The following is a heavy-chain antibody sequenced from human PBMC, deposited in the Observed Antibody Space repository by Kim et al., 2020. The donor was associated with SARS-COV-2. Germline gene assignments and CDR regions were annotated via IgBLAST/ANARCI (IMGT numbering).Heavy chain of an antibody. CDR1: GGTFSSYT. V-gene: IGHV1-69*04. Sequence: SVKVSCKASGGTFSSYTISWVRQAPGQGLEWMGRIIPILGIANYAQKFQGRVTITADKSTSTAYMELSSLRSEDTAVYYCAREGRDGDYVWGNWFDPWGQGTLVTFSS. D-gene: IGHD4-17*01. CDR3: AREGRDGDYVWGNWFDP. J-gene: IGHJ5*02. CDR2: IIPILGIA.